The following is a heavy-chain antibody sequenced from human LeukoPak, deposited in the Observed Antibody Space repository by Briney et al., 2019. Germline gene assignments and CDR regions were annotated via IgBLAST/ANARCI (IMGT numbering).Heavy chain of an antibody. CDR2: ISYDGSNK. CDR3: AKHGRYCSGGSCYERYYFDY. CDR1: GFTFSSYG. D-gene: IGHD2-15*01. Sequence: GGSLRLSCAASGFTFSSYGMHWVRQAPGKGLEWVAVISYDGSNKYYADSVKGRFTISRDNSKNTLYLQMNSLRAEDTAVYYCAKHGRYCSGGSCYERYYFDYWGQGTLVTVSS. J-gene: IGHJ4*02. V-gene: IGHV3-30*18.